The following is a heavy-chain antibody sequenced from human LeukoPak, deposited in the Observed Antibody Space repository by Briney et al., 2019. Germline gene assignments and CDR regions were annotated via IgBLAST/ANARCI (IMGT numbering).Heavy chain of an antibody. CDR3: AKDETIFGVGSFDY. V-gene: IGHV3-23*01. CDR1: GFTFSSYA. D-gene: IGHD3-3*01. J-gene: IGHJ4*02. Sequence: PGGSLRLSCAASGFTFSSYAMSWVRQAPGKGLEWVSAISGSGGSTSYADSVKGRFTISRDNSKNTLYLQMNSLRAEDTAVYYCAKDETIFGVGSFDYWGQGTLVTVSS. CDR2: ISGSGGST.